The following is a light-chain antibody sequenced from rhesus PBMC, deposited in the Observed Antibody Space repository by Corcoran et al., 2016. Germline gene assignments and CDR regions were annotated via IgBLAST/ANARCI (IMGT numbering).Light chain of an antibody. V-gene: IGKV2-104*02. Sequence: DIVMTQTPLSLPVTPGEPASISFRSSQSLLDSEDGNTYLDWDLQKLGQSPQLLFYEVSNRASGVPESFSGSGSDTDFKLKISRVEAEDVGVYYCMQALEFPWTFGQGTKVEIK. CDR3: MQALEFPWT. J-gene: IGKJ1*01. CDR1: QSLLDSEDGNTY. CDR2: EVS.